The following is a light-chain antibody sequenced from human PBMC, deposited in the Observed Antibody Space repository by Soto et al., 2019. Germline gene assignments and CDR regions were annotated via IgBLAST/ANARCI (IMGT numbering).Light chain of an antibody. CDR3: QQYNSYPWT. Sequence: DIQMTQSPSTLSASVGDRVTITCRASQSSSSWLALYQQKPGKAPKLLIYKASSLESGVPSRFSGSGSGTEFTLTISSLQPDDFATYYCQQYNSYPWTFGQGTKVEIK. CDR1: QSSSSW. CDR2: KAS. V-gene: IGKV1-5*03. J-gene: IGKJ1*01.